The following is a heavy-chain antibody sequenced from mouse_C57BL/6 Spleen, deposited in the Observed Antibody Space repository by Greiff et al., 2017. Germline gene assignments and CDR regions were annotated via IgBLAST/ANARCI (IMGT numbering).Heavy chain of an antibody. D-gene: IGHD1-1*01. CDR2: ISSGSSTI. J-gene: IGHJ2*01. CDR3: ARRDYYGSSYYFDY. Sequence: EVKLMESGGGLVKPGGSLKLSCAASGFTFSDYGMHWVRQAPEKGLEWVAYISSGSSTIYYADTVMGRFTISRDNAKNTLFLQMTSLRSEDTAMYYCARRDYYGSSYYFDYWGQGTTLTVSS. V-gene: IGHV5-17*01. CDR1: GFTFSDYG.